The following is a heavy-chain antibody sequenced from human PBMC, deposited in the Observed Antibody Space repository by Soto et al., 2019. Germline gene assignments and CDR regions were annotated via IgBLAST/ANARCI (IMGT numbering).Heavy chain of an antibody. CDR2: VYSGGST. Sequence: PGGSLRLSCVASGFTVSSYYMSWVRQAPGKGLEWVSTVYSGGSTYYADSVKGRFTISRDNSKNRLSLQMNSLTVEDTAVYYCARDGGYYGSSGDLGYWGQGTLVTVSS. CDR1: GFTVSSYY. V-gene: IGHV3-66*01. D-gene: IGHD3-10*01. J-gene: IGHJ4*02. CDR3: ARDGGYYGSSGDLGY.